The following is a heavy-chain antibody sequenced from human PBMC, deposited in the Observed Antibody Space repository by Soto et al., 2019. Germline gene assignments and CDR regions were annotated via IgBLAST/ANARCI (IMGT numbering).Heavy chain of an antibody. V-gene: IGHV4-59*01. J-gene: IGHJ4*02. CDR1: GGSITSYY. D-gene: IGHD3-10*01. CDR3: ATGRVYFGSEY. Sequence: QVPLQESGPGLVKPLETLSLTCTVPGGSITSYYWSWVRQPPGKGLEWIGYIYYNGNINYNPSLKRRFTISLDASKKQFSPRLSSVTAADTAVYYCATGRVYFGSEYWGQGTLVTVSS. CDR2: IYYNGNI.